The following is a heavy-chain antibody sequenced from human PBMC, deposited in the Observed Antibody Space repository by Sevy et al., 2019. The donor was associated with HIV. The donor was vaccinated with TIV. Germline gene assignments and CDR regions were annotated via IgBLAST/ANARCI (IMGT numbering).Heavy chain of an antibody. D-gene: IGHD6-6*01. CDR2: INPSGGYT. V-gene: IGHV1-46*03. Sequence: ASVKVSCKASGYTFTSYYIHWVRQAPGQGLEWMGIINPSGGYTTYAQKFQGRVTMTRDTSTSTVYMELSSLRSEDTAVYYCAREGSSSSKFTWFDPWSQGTLVTVSS. J-gene: IGHJ5*02. CDR1: GYTFTSYY. CDR3: AREGSSSSKFTWFDP.